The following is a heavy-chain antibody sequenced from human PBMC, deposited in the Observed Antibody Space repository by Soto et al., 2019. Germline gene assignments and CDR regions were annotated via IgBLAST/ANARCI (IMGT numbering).Heavy chain of an antibody. CDR3: ARNPSNFRSYYYAMDV. V-gene: IGHV5-51*01. CDR1: GYTFTDYW. J-gene: IGHJ6*02. D-gene: IGHD4-4*01. CDR2: IYPGDSDT. Sequence: LGESLKISCKGSGYTFTDYWIGWVRQLPGKGLEWMGIIYPGDSDTRYSPSFQGHVTITVDKSTSTAYLQWNTLKASDTAMYYCARNPSNFRSYYYAMDVWGQGTTVTVSS.